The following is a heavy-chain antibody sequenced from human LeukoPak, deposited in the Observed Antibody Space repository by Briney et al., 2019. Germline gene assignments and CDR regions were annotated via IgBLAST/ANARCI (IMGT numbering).Heavy chain of an antibody. D-gene: IGHD3-10*01. J-gene: IGHJ4*02. V-gene: IGHV4-39*07. CDR2: IYYSGST. CDR1: GGSISSSSYY. CDR3: ARVGLLWFGVSIPYYFDY. Sequence: SETLSLTCTVSGGSISSSSYYWGWIRQPPRKGLEWIGSIYYSGSTYYNPSLKSRVTISVDTSKNQFSLKLSSVTAADTAVYYCARVGLLWFGVSIPYYFDYWGQGTLVTVSS.